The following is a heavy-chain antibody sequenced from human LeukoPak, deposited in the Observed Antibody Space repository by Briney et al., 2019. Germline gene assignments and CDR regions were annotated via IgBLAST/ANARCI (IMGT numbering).Heavy chain of an antibody. V-gene: IGHV1-2*02. D-gene: IGHD6-19*01. J-gene: IGHJ3*02. CDR2: INPNSGGT. CDR3: ARLGYSSILDAFDI. CDR1: GYTFTGYY. Sequence: ASVKVSCKASGYTFTGYYMHWVRQAPGQGLEWMGWINPNSGGTNCAQKFQGRVTMTRDTSNSTAYMELSRLRSDDTAVYYCARLGYSSILDAFDIWGQGTMVTVSS.